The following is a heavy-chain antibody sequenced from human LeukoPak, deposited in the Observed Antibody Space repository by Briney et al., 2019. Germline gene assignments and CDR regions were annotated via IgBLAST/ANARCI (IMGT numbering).Heavy chain of an antibody. J-gene: IGHJ1*01. Sequence: ASVKVSCKASGYTLTSYYLHWVRQAPGQGPEWMGWINPNSGETNYAPKFQGRVTMTRDTSINAAYLELGGLRSDGTAVYYCARGSGYYAGAEYFEHWGQGTLVTVSS. V-gene: IGHV1-2*02. CDR2: INPNSGET. D-gene: IGHD3-3*01. CDR1: GYTLTSYY. CDR3: ARGSGYYAGAEYFEH.